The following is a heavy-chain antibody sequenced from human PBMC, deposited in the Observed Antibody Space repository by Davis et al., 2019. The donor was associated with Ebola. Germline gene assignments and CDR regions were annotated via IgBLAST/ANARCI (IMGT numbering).Heavy chain of an antibody. CDR3: ARDNGYSYGLPGAKYYYYYYGMDV. CDR1: GGSISNYY. V-gene: IGHV4-59*01. J-gene: IGHJ6*04. CDR2: IYYSGST. Sequence: SETLSLTCSVSGGSISNYYWSWIRQPPGKGLEWIGYIYYSGSTNYNPSLKSRVTISVDTSKNQFSLKLSSVTAADTAVYYCARDNGYSYGLPGAKYYYYYYGMDVWGKGTTVTVSS. D-gene: IGHD5-18*01.